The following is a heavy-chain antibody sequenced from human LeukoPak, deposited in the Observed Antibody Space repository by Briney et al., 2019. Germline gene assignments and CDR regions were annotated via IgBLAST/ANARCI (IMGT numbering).Heavy chain of an antibody. CDR1: GFTFSSYG. CDR2: IWYDGSNK. Sequence: GRSLRLSCAASGFTFSSYGMHWVRQAPGKGLEWVAVIWYDGSNKYHADSVKGRFTISRDNSKNTLYLQMNSLRAEDTAVYYCARDRTLYSSAPGGDYWGQGTLVTVSS. V-gene: IGHV3-33*01. J-gene: IGHJ4*02. CDR3: ARDRTLYSSAPGGDY. D-gene: IGHD6-19*01.